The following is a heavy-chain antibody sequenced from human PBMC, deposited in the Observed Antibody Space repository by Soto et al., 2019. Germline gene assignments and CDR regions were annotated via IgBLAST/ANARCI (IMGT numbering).Heavy chain of an antibody. D-gene: IGHD2-2*01. CDR2: IWYDGSNK. V-gene: IGHV3-33*01. CDR3: ARDPSSGQLLTNWFDP. CDR1: GFTFSSYG. Sequence: GSLRLSCAASGFTFSSYGMHWVRQAPGKGLEWVAVIWYDGSNKYYADSVKGRFTISRDNSKNTLYLQMNSLRAEDTAVYYCARDPSSGQLLTNWFDPWGQGTLVTVSS. J-gene: IGHJ5*02.